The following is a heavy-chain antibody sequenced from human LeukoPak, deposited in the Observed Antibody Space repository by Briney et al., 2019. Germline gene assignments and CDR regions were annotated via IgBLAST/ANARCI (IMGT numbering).Heavy chain of an antibody. J-gene: IGHJ4*02. V-gene: IGHV3-30*18. CDR3: AKCTSPIQPPFDY. D-gene: IGHD5-18*01. Sequence: GGSLRLSCAASGFTFSSYGMHWVRQAPGKGLKCVAVISYDGSNKYYADSVKGRFTISRDNSKNTLYLQMNSLRAEDTAVYYCAKCTSPIQPPFDYWGQGTLVTVSS. CDR2: ISYDGSNK. CDR1: GFTFSSYG.